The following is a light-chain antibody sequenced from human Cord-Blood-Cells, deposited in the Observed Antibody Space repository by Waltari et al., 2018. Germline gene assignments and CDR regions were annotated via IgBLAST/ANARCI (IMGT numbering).Light chain of an antibody. CDR2: WAS. J-gene: IGKJ4*01. Sequence: DIVMTQSPDSLAVSLGERATINCKSSQSVLYSSNNKNYSAWYQQKPGQTPKLLIYWASTRESGVPDRFSGSGSGTDFTLTISSLQAEDVAVYYCQQYYSTPLTFGGGTKVEIK. V-gene: IGKV4-1*01. CDR3: QQYYSTPLT. CDR1: QSVLYSSNNKNY.